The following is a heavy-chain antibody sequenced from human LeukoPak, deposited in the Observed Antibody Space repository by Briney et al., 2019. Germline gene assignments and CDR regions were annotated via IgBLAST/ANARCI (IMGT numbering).Heavy chain of an antibody. Sequence: GGSLGLSCAASGFTFSSYAMHWVRQAPGKGLEWVAVISYDGSNKYYADSVKGRFTISRDNSKNTLYLQMNSLRAEDTAVYYCAGSSTSCYLSCYYYGMDVWGQGTTVTVSS. CDR3: AGSSTSCYLSCYYYGMDV. J-gene: IGHJ6*02. D-gene: IGHD2-2*01. CDR2: ISYDGSNK. CDR1: GFTFSSYA. V-gene: IGHV3-30-3*01.